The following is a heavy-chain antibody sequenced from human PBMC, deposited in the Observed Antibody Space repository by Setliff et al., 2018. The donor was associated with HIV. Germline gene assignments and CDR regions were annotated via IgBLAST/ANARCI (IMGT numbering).Heavy chain of an antibody. CDR1: GDSMSGYY. CDR3: ARDGYSSSWYVISGSFDY. D-gene: IGHD6-13*01. J-gene: IGHJ4*02. V-gene: IGHV4-59*01. Sequence: LSLTCSVSGDSMSGYYWSWIRHSPGKGLEWIGYIYFSGKTNYNPSLKSRVSISVDTSKSQFSLRLSSVTAADTAVYYCARDGYSSSWYVISGSFDYWGQGILVTVSS. CDR2: IYFSGKT.